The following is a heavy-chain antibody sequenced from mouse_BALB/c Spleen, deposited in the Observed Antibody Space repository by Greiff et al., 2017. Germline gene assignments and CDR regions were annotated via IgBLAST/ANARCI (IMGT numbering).Heavy chain of an antibody. CDR2: ISSGGGST. V-gene: IGHV5-12-1*01. CDR1: GFAFSSYD. D-gene: IGHD1-1*01. Sequence: EVQLMESGGGLVKPGGSLKLSCAASGFAFSSYDMSWVRQTPEKRLEWVAYISSGGGSTYYPDTVKGRFTISRDNAKNTLYLQMSSLKSEDTAMYYCASYYYGSAYWGQGTPLTVSS. CDR3: ASYYYGSAY. J-gene: IGHJ2*01.